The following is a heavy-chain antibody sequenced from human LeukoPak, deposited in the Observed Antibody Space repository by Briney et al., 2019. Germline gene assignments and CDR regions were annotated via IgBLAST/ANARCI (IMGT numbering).Heavy chain of an antibody. V-gene: IGHV1-46*01. J-gene: IGHJ4*02. D-gene: IGHD3-10*01. CDR2: INPSGGST. Sequence: ASVKVSCKASGGTFSSYAISWVRQAPGQGLEWMGIINPSGGSTSYAQKFQGRVTMTRDMSTSTVYMELSSLRSEDTAVYYCARVRGNKFDYWGQGTLVTVSS. CDR1: GGTFSSYA. CDR3: ARVRGNKFDY.